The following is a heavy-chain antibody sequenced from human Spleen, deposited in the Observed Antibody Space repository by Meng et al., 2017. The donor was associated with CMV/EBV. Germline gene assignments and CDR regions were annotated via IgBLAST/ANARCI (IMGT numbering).Heavy chain of an antibody. J-gene: IGHJ4*02. V-gene: IGHV3-23*01. Sequence: GGSLRLSCVASGFTFSSHAMHWVRQAPGKGLEWVSAISGSGGTTYFADSVKGRFTISRDNSKSTLYLQMSNLGAEDAAVYYCAQGGRVASTIDYWGQGTLITVSS. CDR2: ISGSGGTT. CDR1: GFTFSSHA. CDR3: AQGGRVASTIDY. D-gene: IGHD3-3*01.